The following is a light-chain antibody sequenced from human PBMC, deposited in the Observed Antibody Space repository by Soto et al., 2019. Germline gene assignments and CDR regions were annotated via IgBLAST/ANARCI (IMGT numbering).Light chain of an antibody. J-gene: IGKJ1*01. Sequence: EIVLTQPPGTLSLSPGERATLSCRASQSVSSSYLAWYQQKPGQPPRLLIFDASNRATGIPDRFSGSGSGTEFTLTISSLEPEDFAVYYCQHYGRSPPSWTFGQGTKVEIK. V-gene: IGKV3-20*01. CDR1: QSVSSSY. CDR3: QHYGRSPPSWT. CDR2: DAS.